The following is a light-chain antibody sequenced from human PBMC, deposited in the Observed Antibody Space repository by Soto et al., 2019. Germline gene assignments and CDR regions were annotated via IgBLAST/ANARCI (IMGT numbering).Light chain of an antibody. Sequence: QSALTQPAPVSWSLGQSITISCTGTSSDIGGYKYVSWYQQHPGKAPKLIIFEVSNRPSGVSDRFSGSNSGNTASLTISGLQAEDEADYYCTSYSRYRVLVFGGGTKVTVL. V-gene: IGLV2-14*01. CDR3: TSYSRYRVLV. J-gene: IGLJ3*02. CDR1: SSDIGGYKY. CDR2: EVS.